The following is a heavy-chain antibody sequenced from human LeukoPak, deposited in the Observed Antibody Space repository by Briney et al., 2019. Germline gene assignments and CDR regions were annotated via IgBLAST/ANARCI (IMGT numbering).Heavy chain of an antibody. Sequence: TGGSLRLSCAASGFTFSSYGMHWVRQAPGKGLEWVAFIRYDGSNKYYADSVKGRFTISRDNSKNTLYLQMNSLRAEDTAVYYCAKDVARYFDWLPYYYYMDVWGKGTTVTISS. J-gene: IGHJ6*03. CDR2: IRYDGSNK. V-gene: IGHV3-30*02. CDR3: AKDVARYFDWLPYYYYMDV. CDR1: GFTFSSYG. D-gene: IGHD3-9*01.